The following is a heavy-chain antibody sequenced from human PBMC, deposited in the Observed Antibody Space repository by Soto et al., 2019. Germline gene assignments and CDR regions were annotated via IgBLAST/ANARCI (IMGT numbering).Heavy chain of an antibody. D-gene: IGHD6-13*01. CDR3: VKDESINWYSGHFRH. J-gene: IGHJ1*01. Sequence: GGSLRLSCAASGFAFDDYAMHWVRQVPGKGLEWVSGINWNSGSIGYGDSVKGRFAISRDNAKNSLHLQMNSLSAEDTAFYYCVKDESINWYSGHFRHWGQGTLVTVSS. V-gene: IGHV3-9*01. CDR1: GFAFDDYA. CDR2: INWNSGSI.